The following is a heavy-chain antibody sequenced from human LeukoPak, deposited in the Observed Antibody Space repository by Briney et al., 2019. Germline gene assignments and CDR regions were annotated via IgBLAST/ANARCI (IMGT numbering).Heavy chain of an antibody. CDR3: ARALTSYVSGSFSKYYFDY. J-gene: IGHJ4*02. V-gene: IGHV1-18*01. CDR1: GYTFTNYG. D-gene: IGHD3-10*01. Sequence: ASVTVSCKASGYTFTNYGVSWVRQAPGQGLEWMGWISVYTGDTNYAQKVQDRVIMTTDTSTNKAYMALRSVRSDDTAVYYCARALTSYVSGSFSKYYFDYWGPGTLVTVCS. CDR2: ISVYTGDT.